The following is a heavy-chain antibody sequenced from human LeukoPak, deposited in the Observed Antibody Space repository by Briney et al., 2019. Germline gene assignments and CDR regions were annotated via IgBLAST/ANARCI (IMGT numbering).Heavy chain of an antibody. D-gene: IGHD4-17*01. CDR2: ISWNSGSI. Sequence: GRSLRLSCAASGFTFDDYAMHWVRQAPGKGLEWVSGISWNSGSIGYADSVKGRFTISRDNAKNSLYLQMNSLRAEDMALYYCAKGGRATATTPYYFDYWGQGTLVTVSS. CDR1: GFTFDDYA. V-gene: IGHV3-9*03. CDR3: AKGGRATATTPYYFDY. J-gene: IGHJ4*02.